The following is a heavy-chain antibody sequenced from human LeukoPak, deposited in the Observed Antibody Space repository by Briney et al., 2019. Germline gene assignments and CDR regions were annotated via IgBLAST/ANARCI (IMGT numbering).Heavy chain of an antibody. V-gene: IGHV1-69*05. J-gene: IGHJ4*02. Sequence: SVEGSCKASGGTLSSYAISWGGQAPGQGLEWMGGVIPIFGTANYAQKFQGRVTITTDESTSTAYMELSSLRSEDTAVYYCARAGGRTPYSSAPLYYFDYWGQGTLVTVSS. D-gene: IGHD6-25*01. CDR3: ARAGGRTPYSSAPLYYFDY. CDR1: GGTLSSYA. CDR2: VIPIFGTA.